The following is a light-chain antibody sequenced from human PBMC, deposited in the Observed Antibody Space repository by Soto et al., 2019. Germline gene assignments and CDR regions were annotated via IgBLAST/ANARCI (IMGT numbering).Light chain of an antibody. CDR3: QQYNNYSWT. J-gene: IGKJ1*01. Sequence: YLGTLFLYQRESCSLSCIASQSVYRNYLAWYQQKPGQAPRLLIYATSSRATDIPDRFSGSGSGTEFTLTISSLQPDDFATYYCQQYNNYSWTFGPGAKVDIK. CDR1: QSVYRNY. CDR2: ATS. V-gene: IGKV3-20*01.